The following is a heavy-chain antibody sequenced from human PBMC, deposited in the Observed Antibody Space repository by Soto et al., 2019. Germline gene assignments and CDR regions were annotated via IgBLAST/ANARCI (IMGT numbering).Heavy chain of an antibody. CDR2: ISGSGVST. J-gene: IGHJ4*02. CDR1: GFTFSSYA. CDR3: ARVLHYALTELAGYFDY. Sequence: AGSLGLSCAAFGFTFSSYAMSWVRQAPGKGLEWVSAISGSGVSTYYADSVKGRFTISRDNAKNSLYLQMNSLRAEDTAVYYCARVLHYALTELAGYFDYWGQGTLVTVSS. V-gene: IGHV3-23*01. D-gene: IGHD2-2*01.